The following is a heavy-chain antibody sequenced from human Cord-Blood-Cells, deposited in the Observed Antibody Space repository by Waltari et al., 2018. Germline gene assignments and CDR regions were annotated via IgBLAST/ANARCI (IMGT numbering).Heavy chain of an antibody. CDR2: IIPIFGTA. Sequence: QVQLVQSGAEVKKPGSSVKVSCKASGGTFSSYAISWVRQAPGQGLEWMGGIIPIFGTANYAQKCQGRVTITADKSTSTAYMELSSLRSEDTAVYYCARDNYSSSSYYYYGMDVWGQGTTVTVSS. J-gene: IGHJ6*02. CDR3: ARDNYSSSSYYYYGMDV. D-gene: IGHD6-6*01. V-gene: IGHV1-69*06. CDR1: GGTFSSYA.